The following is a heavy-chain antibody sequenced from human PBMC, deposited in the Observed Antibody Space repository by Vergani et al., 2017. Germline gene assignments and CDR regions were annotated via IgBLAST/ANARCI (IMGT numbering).Heavy chain of an antibody. D-gene: IGHD4-17*01. J-gene: IGHJ2*01. CDR3: ARDSTVTTWGDWYFDL. V-gene: IGHV3-30*01. CDR2: ISDDGSNK. CDR1: GFTFSSYA. Sequence: QVQLVESGGGVVQPGRSLRLSCAASGFTFSSYAMHWVRQAPGKGLGWVAVISDDGSNKYYADSVKGRFTIARDNSKNTLYMQMNSLRAADTAVYYCARDSTVTTWGDWYFDLWGRGTLVTVSS.